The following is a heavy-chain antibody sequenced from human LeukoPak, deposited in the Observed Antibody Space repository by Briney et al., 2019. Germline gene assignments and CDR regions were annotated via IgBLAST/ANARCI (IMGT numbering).Heavy chain of an antibody. Sequence: SETLSLTCAVYGASFSGYYWSWVRQPPGKGLEWLGVINHSGSTNYNPSLKSRVTISVDTSKNQFSLKLSSVTAADTAVYYCAGNCSSTSCPPGGFDYWGQGTLVTVSS. CDR3: AGNCSSTSCPPGGFDY. J-gene: IGHJ4*02. CDR2: INHSGST. CDR1: GASFSGYY. D-gene: IGHD2-2*01. V-gene: IGHV4-34*01.